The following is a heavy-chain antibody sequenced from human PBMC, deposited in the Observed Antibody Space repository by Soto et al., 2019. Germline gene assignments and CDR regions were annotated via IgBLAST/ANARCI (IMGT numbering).Heavy chain of an antibody. CDR1: GFTFSSYA. J-gene: IGHJ4*02. CDR2: ISGSGGST. Sequence: GGSLRLSCAASGFTFSSYAMSWVRQAPGKGLEWVSAISGSGGSTYYADSVKGRFTISRDNSKNTLYLQMNSLRAEDTAVYYCAKMVGGPGSSWYFWFDYWGQGTLVTVSS. D-gene: IGHD6-13*01. V-gene: IGHV3-23*01. CDR3: AKMVGGPGSSWYFWFDY.